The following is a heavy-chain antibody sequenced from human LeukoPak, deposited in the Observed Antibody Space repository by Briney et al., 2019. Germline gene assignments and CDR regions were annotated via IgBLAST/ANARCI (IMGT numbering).Heavy chain of an antibody. CDR2: ISYDGSNK. J-gene: IGHJ5*02. D-gene: IGHD2-2*01. V-gene: IGHV3-30*03. Sequence: GSLRLSCAASGFTFSSYGMHWVRQAPGKGLEWVAVISYDGSNKYYADSVKGRFTISRDNSKNTLYLQMNSLRAEDTAVYYCARDWGDCSSTSCFPWGQGTLVTVSS. CDR3: ARDWGDCSSTSCFP. CDR1: GFTFSSYG.